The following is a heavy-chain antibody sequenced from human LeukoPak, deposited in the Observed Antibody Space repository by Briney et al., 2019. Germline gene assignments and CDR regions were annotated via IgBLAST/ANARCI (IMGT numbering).Heavy chain of an antibody. CDR3: ARIEVVAATRDYYYGMDV. CDR1: GGSISSSY. D-gene: IGHD2-15*01. Sequence: TLSLTCIVSGGSISSSYWSWIRQPPGKALEWLALIDWDDDKYYSTSLKTRLTISKDASKNQVVLTMTNMDPVDTATYYCARIEVVAATRDYYYGMDVWGQGTTVTVSS. J-gene: IGHJ6*02. V-gene: IGHV2-70*01. CDR2: IDWDDDK.